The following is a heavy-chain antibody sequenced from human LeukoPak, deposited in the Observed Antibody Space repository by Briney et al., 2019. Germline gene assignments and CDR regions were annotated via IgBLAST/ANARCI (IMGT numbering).Heavy chain of an antibody. D-gene: IGHD5-18*01. CDR1: GFTFSSYE. CDR3: ARDQGYSYGDDLFDY. V-gene: IGHV3-48*03. Sequence: PGGSLRLSCAASGFTFSSYEMNWVRQAPGKGLEWVSYISSSGSTIYYAVSVKGRFTISRDNAKNSLYLQMNSLRAEDTAVYYCARDQGYSYGDDLFDYWGQGTLVTVSS. CDR2: ISSSGSTI. J-gene: IGHJ4*02.